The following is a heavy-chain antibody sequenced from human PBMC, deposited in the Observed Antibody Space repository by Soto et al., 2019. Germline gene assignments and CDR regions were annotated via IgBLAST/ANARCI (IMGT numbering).Heavy chain of an antibody. V-gene: IGHV1-2*02. CDR3: ARDGEDIVVVPAAMGFDP. CDR2: INPNSGGT. D-gene: IGHD2-2*01. J-gene: IGHJ5*02. Sequence: QVQLVQSGAEVKKPGASVKVSCKASGYTFTGYYMHWVRQAPGQGLEWMGWINPNSGGTNYAQKLQGRVTMTRDTSISTAYMELSRLRSDDTAVYYCARDGEDIVVVPAAMGFDPWGQGTLVTVSS. CDR1: GYTFTGYY.